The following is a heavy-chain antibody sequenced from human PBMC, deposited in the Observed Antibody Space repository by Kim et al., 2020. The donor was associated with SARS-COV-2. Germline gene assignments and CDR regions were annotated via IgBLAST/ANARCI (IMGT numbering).Heavy chain of an antibody. V-gene: IGHV3-30*04. Sequence: GGSLRLPCAASGFTFSSYAMHWVRQAPGKGLEWVAVISYDGSNKYYADSVKGRFTISRDNSKNTLYLQMNSLRAEDTAVYYCARGTYYYDSSGYHPGYWG. CDR3: ARGTYYYDSSGYHPGY. CDR2: ISYDGSNK. D-gene: IGHD3-22*01. CDR1: GFTFSSYA. J-gene: IGHJ4*01.